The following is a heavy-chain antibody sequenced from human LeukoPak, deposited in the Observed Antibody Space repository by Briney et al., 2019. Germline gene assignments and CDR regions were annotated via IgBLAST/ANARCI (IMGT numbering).Heavy chain of an antibody. J-gene: IGHJ4*02. V-gene: IGHV1-2*02. CDR2: INSNSGAT. Sequence: ASVKVSFTASGYTVTDYYMHWVRHAPGQGPEWMQWINSNSGATNYAQKFHGMVTMTRDTSISTVYMELSSLRSDDTAVYYCARGRDRGASTPFDYWGQGTLVTVSS. CDR1: GYTVTDYY. D-gene: IGHD1-26*01. CDR3: ARGRDRGASTPFDY.